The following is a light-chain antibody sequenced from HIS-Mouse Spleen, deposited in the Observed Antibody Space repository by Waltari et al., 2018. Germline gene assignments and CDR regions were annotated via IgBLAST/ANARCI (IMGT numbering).Light chain of an antibody. Sequence: SYELTQPPSVSVSPGQTARITCPGAALPKKYAYWYQQKLGQAPVLVIYEDSKRPSGIPERFSGSSSGTMATLTISGAQVEDEADYYCYSTDSSGNHRVFGGGTKLTVL. CDR2: EDS. CDR3: YSTDSSGNHRV. J-gene: IGLJ2*01. CDR1: ALPKKY. V-gene: IGLV3-10*01.